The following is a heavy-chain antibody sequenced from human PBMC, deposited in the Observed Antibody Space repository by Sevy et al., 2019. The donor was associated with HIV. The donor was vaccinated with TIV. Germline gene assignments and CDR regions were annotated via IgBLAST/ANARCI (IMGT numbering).Heavy chain of an antibody. CDR1: GGSISSYY. CDR3: ARDTGYCSGGSCGHLYYYYRMDV. CDR2: IYYSGST. Sequence: SETLSLTCTVSGGSISSYYWSWIRQPPGKGLEWIGYIYYSGSTNYNPSLKSRVTISVDTSKNQFSLKLSSVTAADTAVYYCARDTGYCSGGSCGHLYYYYRMDVWGQGTTVTVSS. V-gene: IGHV4-59*01. J-gene: IGHJ6*02. D-gene: IGHD2-15*01.